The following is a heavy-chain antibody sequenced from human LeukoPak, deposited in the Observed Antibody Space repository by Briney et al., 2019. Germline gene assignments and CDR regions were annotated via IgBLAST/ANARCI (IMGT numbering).Heavy chain of an antibody. D-gene: IGHD5-18*01. CDR2: INHSGST. CDR3: AFPGGYSYGLDY. CDR1: GGSFSGYY. Sequence: SETLSLTCAVYGGSFSGYYWSWIRQPPGKGLEWIGEINHSGSTNYNPSLKSRVTISVDTSKNQFSLKLSSVTAADTAVYYCAFPGGYSYGLDYWGQGTLVTVSS. J-gene: IGHJ4*02. V-gene: IGHV4-34*01.